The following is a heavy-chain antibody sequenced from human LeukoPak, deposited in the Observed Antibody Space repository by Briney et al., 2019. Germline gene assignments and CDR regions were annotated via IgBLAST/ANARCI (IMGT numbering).Heavy chain of an antibody. Sequence: GGSLRLSCAASGFTFSSYAVHWVRQAPGKGLEWVTVISYDGSNKYYADSVKGRFTISRDNSKNTLYLQMNSLRAEDTAVYYCARDDAVRGYYYYGMDVWGQGTTVTVSS. D-gene: IGHD3-10*01. CDR3: ARDDAVRGYYYYGMDV. J-gene: IGHJ6*02. CDR2: ISYDGSNK. CDR1: GFTFSSYA. V-gene: IGHV3-30-3*01.